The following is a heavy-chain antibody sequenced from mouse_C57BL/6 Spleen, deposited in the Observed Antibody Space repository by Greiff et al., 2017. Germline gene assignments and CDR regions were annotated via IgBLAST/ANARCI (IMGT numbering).Heavy chain of an antibody. Sequence: EVNVVESEGGLVQPGSSMKLSCTASGFTFSDYYMAWVRQVPEKGLEWVANINYDGSSTYYLDSLKSRFIISRDNAKNILYLQMSSLKSEDTATYYCAGGSSGAWFAYWGQGTLVTVSA. CDR1: GFTFSDYY. D-gene: IGHD3-2*02. CDR3: AGGSSGAWFAY. CDR2: INYDGSST. V-gene: IGHV5-16*01. J-gene: IGHJ3*01.